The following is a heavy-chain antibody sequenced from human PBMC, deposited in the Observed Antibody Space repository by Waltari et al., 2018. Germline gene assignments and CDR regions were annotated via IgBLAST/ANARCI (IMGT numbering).Heavy chain of an antibody. D-gene: IGHD2-15*01. CDR3: ARQDCFGGSCYFCFYYMDV. J-gene: IGHJ6*03. CDR1: VFSISRGYS. V-gene: IGHV4-38-2*01. CDR2: IYHNGNT. Sequence: QVQLQESGPGLMKPSETLSLTGPVSVFSISRGYSWGWIRQPPGKGLEWIGSIYHNGNTYYNPSLKGPVTISVDTSKNQLSLKVTSVTAADTAIYYCARQDCFGGSCYFCFYYMDVWGRGTTVTVSS.